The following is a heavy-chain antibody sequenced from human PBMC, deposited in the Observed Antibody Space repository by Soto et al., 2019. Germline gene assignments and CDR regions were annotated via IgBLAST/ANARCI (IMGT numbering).Heavy chain of an antibody. CDR2: TSNSGNSV. J-gene: IGHJ5*02. CDR3: ARNTFNGIDP. CDR1: GFTFNDFF. V-gene: IGHV3-11*01. Sequence: QVQLVESGGDLVKPGGSLRLSCAASGFTFNDFFMTWIRQAPGRGPEWVASTSNSGNSVYYADSVKGRFTVSRDNAQNTLTLQMTDLRVDDTAVYYCARNTFNGIDPWGQGTLVTVSS. D-gene: IGHD1-26*01.